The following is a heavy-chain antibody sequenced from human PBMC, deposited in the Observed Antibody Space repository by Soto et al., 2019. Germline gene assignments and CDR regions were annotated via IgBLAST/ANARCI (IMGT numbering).Heavy chain of an antibody. CDR2: ISAYNGNT. CDR1: GYTFTSYG. J-gene: IGHJ6*02. CDR3: ARELLLQGLGSYYYGMDV. V-gene: IGHV1-18*03. Sequence: ASVKVSCKASGYTFTSYGISWVRQAPGQGLEWMGWISAYNGNTNYAQKLQGRVTMTTDTSTSTAYMELRSLRSDDMAVYYCARELLLQGLGSYYYGMDVWGQGTTVTVSS. D-gene: IGHD3-22*01.